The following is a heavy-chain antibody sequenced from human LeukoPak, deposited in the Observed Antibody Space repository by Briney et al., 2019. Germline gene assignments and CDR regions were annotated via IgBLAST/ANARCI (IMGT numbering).Heavy chain of an antibody. Sequence: SETLSLTCAVYGGSFSGYYWSWIRQPPGKGLEWIGEINHSGSTNYNPSLKSRVTISVDTSKNQFSLKLSSVTAADTAVYYCARGYRNCSSTSCYGGGSYYYYYMDVWGKGTTVTVPS. D-gene: IGHD2-2*01. V-gene: IGHV4-34*01. J-gene: IGHJ6*03. CDR2: INHSGST. CDR1: GGSFSGYY. CDR3: ARGYRNCSSTSCYGGGSYYYYYMDV.